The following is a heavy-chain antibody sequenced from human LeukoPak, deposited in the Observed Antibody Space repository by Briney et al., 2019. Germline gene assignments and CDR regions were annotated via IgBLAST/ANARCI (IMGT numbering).Heavy chain of an antibody. CDR1: GFTFSSYS. V-gene: IGHV3-21*01. J-gene: IGHJ4*02. Sequence: PGGSLRLSCAASGFTFSSYSMNWVRQAPGKGLEWVSSISSSSSYIYYADSVKGRFSISRDNAKNSLYLQMNSLRAEDTAVYYCARPYLARDSSSWYAWGQGTLVTVSS. CDR3: ARPYLARDSSSWYA. CDR2: ISSSSSYI. D-gene: IGHD6-13*01.